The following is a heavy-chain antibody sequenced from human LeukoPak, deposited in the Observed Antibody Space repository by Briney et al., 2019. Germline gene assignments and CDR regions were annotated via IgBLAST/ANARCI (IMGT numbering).Heavy chain of an antibody. CDR1: GFTFTNAW. Sequence: GGSLRLSCAASGFTFTNAWVIWVRQAPGKGLEWVGRIKSKTDGGTADYAALVKGRFTISRDDSKNILYLQMNSLRAEDTAVYYCARDDEFDGMDVWGQGTTVTVSS. CDR2: IKSKTDGGTA. J-gene: IGHJ6*02. V-gene: IGHV3-15*01. CDR3: ARDDEFDGMDV.